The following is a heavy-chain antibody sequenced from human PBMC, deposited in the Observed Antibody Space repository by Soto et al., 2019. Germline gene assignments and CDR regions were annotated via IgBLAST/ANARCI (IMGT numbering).Heavy chain of an antibody. CDR2: SNAGNANT. J-gene: IGHJ3*02. V-gene: IGHV1-3*02. CDR3: ARGSSSSDAFDI. Sequence: GASVKVSCKASGYTFNNYVIHWVRQAPRQRLEWMGWSNAGNANTKYSQDFQGRVTITRDTSASTAYMELSSLRSEDMAVYYCARGSSSSDAFDIWGQGTMVTVSS. D-gene: IGHD6-13*01. CDR1: GYTFNNYV.